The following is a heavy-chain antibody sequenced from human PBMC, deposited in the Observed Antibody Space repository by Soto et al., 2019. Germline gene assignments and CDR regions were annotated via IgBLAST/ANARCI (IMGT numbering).Heavy chain of an antibody. D-gene: IGHD5-12*01. V-gene: IGHV1-2*02. CDR2: INPNNGDT. CDR3: ARHSGYDYVFGY. Sequence: GASVKVSCKASGYTFTGYYIHWVRQAPGQGLEWMGWINPNNGDTIYARKLQGRVTMPRDTSTSTAYMEMSSLTFDDTAVYYCARHSGYDYVFGYWGQGTLVTVSS. CDR1: GYTFTGYY. J-gene: IGHJ4*02.